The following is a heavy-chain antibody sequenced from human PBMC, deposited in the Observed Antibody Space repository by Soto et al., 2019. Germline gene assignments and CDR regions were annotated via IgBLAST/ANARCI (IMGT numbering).Heavy chain of an antibody. CDR3: TTDRYCISTSCYSGY. D-gene: IGHD2-2*01. CDR2: IKSKTDGGTT. CDR1: GFTFSNAW. V-gene: IGHV3-15*07. J-gene: IGHJ4*02. Sequence: EVPLVESGGGLVKPGGSLRLSCAASGFTFSNAWMNWVRQAPGKGLEWVGRIKSKTDGGTTDYAAPVKGRFTISRDDSKNTLYLQMNSLKTEDTAVYYCTTDRYCISTSCYSGYWGQGTLVTVSS.